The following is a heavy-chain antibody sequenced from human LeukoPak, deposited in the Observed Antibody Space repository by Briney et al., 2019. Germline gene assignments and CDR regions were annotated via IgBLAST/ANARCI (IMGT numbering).Heavy chain of an antibody. J-gene: IGHJ5*02. CDR2: MKEDGSEK. D-gene: IGHD3-16*01. CDR3: ARGGLRYFAL. Sequence: GGSLRPSCAASGFTFSNYWMSWVRQAPGKGLEWVANMKEDGSEKYYVDSVKGRFTIPRDNGKNSLYLQMNSLRVEDTAVYYCARGGLRYFALWGQGALVTVSS. CDR1: GFTFSNYW. V-gene: IGHV3-7*04.